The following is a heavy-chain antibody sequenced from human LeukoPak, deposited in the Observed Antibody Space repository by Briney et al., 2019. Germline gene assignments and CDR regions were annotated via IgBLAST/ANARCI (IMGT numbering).Heavy chain of an antibody. V-gene: IGHV3-23*01. CDR2: STGSVE. CDR1: GFTLSAFA. D-gene: IGHD2-21*01. Sequence: PGGSLRLSCTASGFTLSAFAMSWVRQAPGKGLEWVSGSTGSVEYYASSVKGRLTISRDDSKNTLYLQMNSLGAEDTATYYCARGSDLASDKELEYWAQGTRVTVSS. CDR3: ARGSDLASDKELEY. J-gene: IGHJ4*02.